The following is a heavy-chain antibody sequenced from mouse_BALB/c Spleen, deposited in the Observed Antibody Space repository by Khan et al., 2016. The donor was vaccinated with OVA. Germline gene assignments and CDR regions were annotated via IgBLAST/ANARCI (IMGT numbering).Heavy chain of an antibody. D-gene: IGHD1-1*01. CDR2: ISSGGDYT. CDR3: ARHNYGPFAY. Sequence: EVELVESGGGLVKPGRPLKLSCTTSGFTFSTYAMSWVRQTPEKRLEWVATISSGGDYTYYPDGVKGRFTISRDNAKSTPYLQMSSLGSEDTAMYYCARHNYGPFAYWGQGTLVTVSA. J-gene: IGHJ3*01. V-gene: IGHV5-9-3*01. CDR1: GFTFSTYA.